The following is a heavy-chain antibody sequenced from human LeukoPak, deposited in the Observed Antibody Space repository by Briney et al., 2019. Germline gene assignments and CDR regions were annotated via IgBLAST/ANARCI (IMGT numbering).Heavy chain of an antibody. J-gene: IGHJ6*03. CDR2: IRRKTYGGTP. CDR3: TRDMGYYYGSGSYYYYMDV. Sequence: GGSLRLSCIASGFTFGDYAMSWFRQAPGQGLEWVGFIRRKTYGGTPEYAASVKGRFTISRDDSKSIAYLQMNSLKTEDTAIYYCTRDMGYYYGSGSYYYYMDVWGKGTTVTVSS. CDR1: GFTFGDYA. V-gene: IGHV3-49*03. D-gene: IGHD3-10*01.